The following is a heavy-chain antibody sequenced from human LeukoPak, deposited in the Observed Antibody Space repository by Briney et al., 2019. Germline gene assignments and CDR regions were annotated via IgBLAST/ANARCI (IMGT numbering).Heavy chain of an antibody. Sequence: ASVTVSCKASGYTFTSYGISWVRQAPGQGLEWMGWISAYNGNTNYAQKLQGRVTMTTDTSTSTAYMELRSLRSDDTAVYYCARVSVGATVEDSDYWGQGTLVTVSS. CDR2: ISAYNGNT. V-gene: IGHV1-18*01. D-gene: IGHD1-26*01. CDR3: ARVSVGATVEDSDY. CDR1: GYTFTSYG. J-gene: IGHJ4*02.